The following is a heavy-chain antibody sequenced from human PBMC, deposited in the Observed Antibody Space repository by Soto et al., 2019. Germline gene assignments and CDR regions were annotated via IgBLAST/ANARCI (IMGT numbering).Heavy chain of an antibody. V-gene: IGHV2-5*02. D-gene: IGHD1-20*01. CDR1: GFSLSTSGVG. J-gene: IGHJ5*01. Sequence: SGPTLVNPTQTLTLTCTFSGFSLSTSGVGVGWIRQPPGKALEWLALIYWDDDKRYSPSLKSRLTITKDTSKNQVVLTMTNMDPVDTATLYCTQIISGTTSFDSWGQGTLVTVSS. CDR2: IYWDDDK. CDR3: TQIISGTTSFDS.